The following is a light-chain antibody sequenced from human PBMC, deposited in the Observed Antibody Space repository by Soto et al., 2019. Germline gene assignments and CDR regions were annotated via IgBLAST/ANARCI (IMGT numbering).Light chain of an antibody. V-gene: IGLV2-8*01. CDR1: SSDVGGYNY. CDR3: SSYAGSRIVV. CDR2: DVN. Sequence: QSVLTQPPSASGSPGQSVTISCTGTSSDVGGYNYVSWYQQHPGKAPKLMISDVNKRPSGVPDRFSGSKSGNTASLTVSGLQAEDEADYYCSSYAGSRIVVFGGGTKLTVL. J-gene: IGLJ2*01.